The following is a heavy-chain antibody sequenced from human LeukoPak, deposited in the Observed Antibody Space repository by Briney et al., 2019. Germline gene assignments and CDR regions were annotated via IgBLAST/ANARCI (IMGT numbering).Heavy chain of an antibody. V-gene: IGHV1-18*01. D-gene: IGHD6-19*01. CDR2: ISAYNGNT. J-gene: IGHJ4*02. Sequence: ASVKVSCKASGYTFTSYGISWVRQAPGQGLEWMGWISAYNGNTNYAQKLQGRVTMTTDTSTSTAYMELRSLRSDDTVVYYCASNLAYSSGWYYPAYWGQGTLVTVSS. CDR3: ASNLAYSSGWYYPAY. CDR1: GYTFTSYG.